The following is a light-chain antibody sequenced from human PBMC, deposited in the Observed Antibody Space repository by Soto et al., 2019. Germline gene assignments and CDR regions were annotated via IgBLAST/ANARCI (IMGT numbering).Light chain of an antibody. CDR2: AAS. V-gene: IGKV1-39*01. Sequence: DIQMTQSPSSLSASVGDRVTITCRASQSISNYLNWYHLKPGKAPKLLIYAASNLQSGVPSRFSGGGSGTDFTLTISSLQPEDFATYYCQQGYSTPPWTFGQGTKVEMK. J-gene: IGKJ1*01. CDR3: QQGYSTPPWT. CDR1: QSISNY.